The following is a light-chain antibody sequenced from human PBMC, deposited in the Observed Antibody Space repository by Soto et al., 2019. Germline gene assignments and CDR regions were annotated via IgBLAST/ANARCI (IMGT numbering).Light chain of an antibody. Sequence: QSVLTQPPSVSGSPGQSVTISCTGTSSDVGNYNRVSWYQQPPGTAPKVIIYEVSNRPSGVPDRFSGSKSGHTASLTISGLQAEDEADYYCSSYTSSSNYVFGTGTKVTVL. CDR3: SSYTSSSNYV. CDR1: SSDVGNYNR. V-gene: IGLV2-18*02. J-gene: IGLJ1*01. CDR2: EVS.